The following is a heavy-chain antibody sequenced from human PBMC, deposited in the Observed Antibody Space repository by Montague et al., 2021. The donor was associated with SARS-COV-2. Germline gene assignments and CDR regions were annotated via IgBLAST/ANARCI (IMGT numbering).Heavy chain of an antibody. CDR2: VNHSGST. CDR1: GGSFSGYY. D-gene: IGHD3-3*01. J-gene: IGHJ3*02. V-gene: IGHV4-34*01. CDR3: ARGQVTIFGVLIMLPAAGALDI. Sequence: SETLSLTCAVYGGSFSGYYWSWIRQPPGKGLEWIGEVNHSGSTNYNPSLKSRVTISVGTSKNQFSLKMNSVSAADTAEYYCARGQVTIFGVLIMLPAAGALDIWGRGTMVSVSS.